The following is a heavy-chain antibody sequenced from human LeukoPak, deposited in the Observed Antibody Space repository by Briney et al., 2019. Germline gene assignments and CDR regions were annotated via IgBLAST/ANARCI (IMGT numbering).Heavy chain of an antibody. CDR1: GFTFSSYW. J-gene: IGHJ4*02. D-gene: IGHD1-1*01. Sequence: GGSLRLSCTASGFTFSSYWMSWVRQAPGKGLEWVANIKQDGSEKYCVDSVKGRFTISRDNAKNSLYLQMNSLRAEDTAVYYCAREKTGRGFDYWGQGTLVTVSS. V-gene: IGHV3-7*01. CDR2: IKQDGSEK. CDR3: AREKTGRGFDY.